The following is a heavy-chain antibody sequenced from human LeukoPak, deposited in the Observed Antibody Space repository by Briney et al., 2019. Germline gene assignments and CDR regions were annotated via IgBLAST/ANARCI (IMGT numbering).Heavy chain of an antibody. Sequence: GRSLRLSCAASGFTFSSYAMSWVRQAPGKGLEWVSAISGSGGSTYYADSVKGRFTISRDNSKNSLYLQMNSLRAEDTAVYYCAKDRRYYFDYWAQGTLVSVSS. V-gene: IGHV3-23*01. CDR2: ISGSGGST. CDR3: AKDRRYYFDY. J-gene: IGHJ4*02. CDR1: GFTFSSYA.